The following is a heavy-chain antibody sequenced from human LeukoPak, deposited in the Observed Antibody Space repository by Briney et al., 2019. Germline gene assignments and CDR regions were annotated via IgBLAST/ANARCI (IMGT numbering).Heavy chain of an antibody. CDR2: IRYDGSNK. CDR1: GFTFSSYG. V-gene: IGHV3-30*02. Sequence: GGSLRLSCAASGFTFSSYGMHWVRQAPGKGLEWVTFIRYDGSNKYYADSVKGRFTISRDNSKNTLYLQMNSLRAEDTAVYYCANLTPRLRYFDWFRFDPWGQGTLVTVSS. J-gene: IGHJ5*02. CDR3: ANLTPRLRYFDWFRFDP. D-gene: IGHD3-9*01.